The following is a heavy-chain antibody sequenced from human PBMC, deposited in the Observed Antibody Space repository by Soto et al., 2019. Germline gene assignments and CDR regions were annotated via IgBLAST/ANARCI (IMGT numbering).Heavy chain of an antibody. CDR3: ARYIPGVRYDGMDV. D-gene: IGHD2-2*01. CDR2: IGESGTPT. J-gene: IGHJ6*02. V-gene: IGHV3-23*01. CDR1: GFTFSSYA. Sequence: EVQLLESGGGLVQPGGSLRLSCAASGFTFSSYAMKWVRQAPGKGLEWVSLIGESGTPTYYADSVKGRFTISRDNSGKTLVLEMYSLRAEDTAVYYCARYIPGVRYDGMDVWGQGTTVTFSS.